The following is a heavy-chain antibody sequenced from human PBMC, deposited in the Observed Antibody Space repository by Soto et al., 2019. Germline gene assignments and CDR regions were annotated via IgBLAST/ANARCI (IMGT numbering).Heavy chain of an antibody. CDR2: ISYDGSNK. CDR1: GFTVSSYA. V-gene: IGHV3-30-3*01. D-gene: IGHD6-6*01. J-gene: IGHJ6*02. Sequence: SLRLSCAASGFTVSSYAMHGVRQAPGKGLEWVAVISYDGSNKYYADSVKGRFTISRDNSKNTLYLQMNSLRAEDTAVYYCARALKSIAARLNYHGMDVWGQGTTVTVSS. CDR3: ARALKSIAARLNYHGMDV.